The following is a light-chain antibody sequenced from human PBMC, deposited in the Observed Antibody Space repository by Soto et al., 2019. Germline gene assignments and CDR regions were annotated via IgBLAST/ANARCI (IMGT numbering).Light chain of an antibody. V-gene: IGKV2-30*01. J-gene: IGKJ2*01. CDR1: QSLAYSDGNTY. Sequence: DVVMTQSPLSLPVTLGQPASISCRSSQSLAYSDGNTYLNWFQQRPGQSPRRLIYKVSNRDSGVPDRFCGSGYCTDFTLKISRVEAEDVGVYYCMQGTHWPPYTFGQGTKLEIK. CDR2: KVS. CDR3: MQGTHWPPYT.